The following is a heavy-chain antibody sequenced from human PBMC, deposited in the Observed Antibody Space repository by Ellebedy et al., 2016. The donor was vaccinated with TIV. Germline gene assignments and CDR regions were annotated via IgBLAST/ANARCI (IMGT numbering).Heavy chain of an antibody. CDR2: INHSGST. V-gene: IGHV4-34*01. CDR3: ARGVVDIVVVPAAIRYYYYMDV. Sequence: SETLSLXCAVYGGSFSGYYWTWIRQSPGKGLEWIGEINHSGSTNYNPSLKSQVTISVDTAKNQFSLRLSSVTAADTAVYYCARGVVDIVVVPAAIRYYYYMDVWGKGTTVTVSS. D-gene: IGHD2-2*02. J-gene: IGHJ6*03. CDR1: GGSFSGYY.